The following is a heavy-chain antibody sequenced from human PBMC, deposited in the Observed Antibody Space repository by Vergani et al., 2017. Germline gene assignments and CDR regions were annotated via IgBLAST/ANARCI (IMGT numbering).Heavy chain of an antibody. V-gene: IGHV3-33*05. D-gene: IGHD5-18*01. CDR2: IKYDGSKK. Sequence: QEQLLQSGGGVVQPVGSLRLSCIGSGYTFGHFDMHWVRQAPGKGLAWVANIKYDGSKKNYVDSVKGRFTISRDNAKNSLYLQMNNLRVEDTAVYFCARSPHGYTYGGYISQFDPWGQGTLVTVSS. J-gene: IGHJ5*02. CDR1: GYTFGHFD. CDR3: ARSPHGYTYGGYISQFDP.